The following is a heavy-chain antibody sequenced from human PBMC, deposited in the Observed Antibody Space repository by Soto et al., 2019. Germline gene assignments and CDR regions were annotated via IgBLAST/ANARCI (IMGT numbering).Heavy chain of an antibody. V-gene: IGHV1-2*04. CDR3: ARVYSSSSREAYYFDY. J-gene: IGHJ4*02. Sequence: QVQLVQSGAEVKKPGASVKVSCKASGHTFTGYYMHWVRQAPGQGLEWMGWINPNSGGTNYAQKFQGWVTMTRDTSISTAYMELSRLRSDDTAVYYCARVYSSSSREAYYFDYWGQGTLVTVSS. CDR2: INPNSGGT. D-gene: IGHD6-6*01. CDR1: GHTFTGYY.